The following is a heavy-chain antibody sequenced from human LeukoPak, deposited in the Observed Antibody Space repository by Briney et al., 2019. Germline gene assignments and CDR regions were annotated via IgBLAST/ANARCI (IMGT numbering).Heavy chain of an antibody. Sequence: SETLSLTCTVSGASISSIRSYWGWIRQPPGKGLEWIGSIYYSGSTYYNPSLKSRVTISVDTSKNQFSLKLTSVTAADTAVYYCARVRPTIWDPIDYWGQGTLVTVSS. CDR1: GASISSIRSY. CDR2: IYYSGST. CDR3: ARVRPTIWDPIDY. V-gene: IGHV4-39*07. D-gene: IGHD1-26*01. J-gene: IGHJ4*02.